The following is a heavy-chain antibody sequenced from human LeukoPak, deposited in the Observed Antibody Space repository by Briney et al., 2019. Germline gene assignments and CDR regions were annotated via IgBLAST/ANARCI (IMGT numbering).Heavy chain of an antibody. CDR1: GFTFSSYT. V-gene: IGHV3-21*01. CDR2: ITDSSSYI. CDR3: TRDLRFSGSSDY. Sequence: GGSLRLSCAVSGFTFSSYTMNWVRQAPGKGLEWVSSITDSSSYIYYADSLKGRFTISRDNAKKSLYLQMNSLRAEDTAVYYCTRDLRFSGSSDYWGQGTLVTVSS. J-gene: IGHJ4*02. D-gene: IGHD1-26*01.